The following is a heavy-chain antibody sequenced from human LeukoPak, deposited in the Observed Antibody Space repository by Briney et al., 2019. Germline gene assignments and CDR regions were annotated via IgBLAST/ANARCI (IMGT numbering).Heavy chain of an antibody. D-gene: IGHD4-17*01. V-gene: IGHV4-34*01. CDR1: GGSFSRYY. J-gene: IGHJ4*02. CDR2: INHSGST. Sequence: SETLSLTCAVYGGSFSRYYWSWIRQTPGKGLEWIGEINHSGSTNYNPSLKSRVTISVDTSKNQFSLKLSSVTAADTAVYYCARALYGRVNYWGQGTLVTVSS. CDR3: ARALYGRVNY.